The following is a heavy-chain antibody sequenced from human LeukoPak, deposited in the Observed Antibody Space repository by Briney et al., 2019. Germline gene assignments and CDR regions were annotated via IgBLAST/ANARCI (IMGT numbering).Heavy chain of an antibody. J-gene: IGHJ4*02. CDR3: ARGRGYNSFDY. CDR1: GGSFSGYH. V-gene: IGHV4-34*01. D-gene: IGHD5-24*01. CDR2: INHSGST. Sequence: KPSETLSLTCAVYGGSFSGYHWSWIRQPPGKGLEWIGEINHSGSTNYNPSLKSRVTISVDTSKNQFSLKLSSVTAADTAVYYCARGRGYNSFDYWGQGTLVTVSS.